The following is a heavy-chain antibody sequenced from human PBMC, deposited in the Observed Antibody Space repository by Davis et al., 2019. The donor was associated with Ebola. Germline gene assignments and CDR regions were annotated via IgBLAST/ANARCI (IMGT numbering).Heavy chain of an antibody. J-gene: IGHJ6*02. CDR1: GFTFSGSW. CDR3: VRAMEV. CDR2: IKPDGSAK. D-gene: IGHD4-17*01. V-gene: IGHV3-7*03. Sequence: GESLKISCAASGFTFSGSWMTWVRQAPGRGLEWVGNIKPDGSAKYYVDSLKGRFPISRDNAKSSLYLQMNSLRVDDTAVYYCVRAMEVWGQGTTVTVSS.